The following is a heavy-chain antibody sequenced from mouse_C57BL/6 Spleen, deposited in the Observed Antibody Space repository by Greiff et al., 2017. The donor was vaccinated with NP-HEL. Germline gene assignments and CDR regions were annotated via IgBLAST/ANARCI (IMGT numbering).Heavy chain of an antibody. D-gene: IGHD2-1*01. Sequence: EVQLQQSGTVLARPGASVKMSCKTSGYTFTSYWMHWVKQRPGQGLEWIGDIYPGNSDTSYNQKFKGKAKLTAVTSASTAYMELSSLTNEDSAVYYCTRDGNYFYYFDYWGQGTTLTVSS. CDR3: TRDGNYFYYFDY. V-gene: IGHV1-5*01. CDR1: GYTFTSYW. CDR2: IYPGNSDT. J-gene: IGHJ2*01.